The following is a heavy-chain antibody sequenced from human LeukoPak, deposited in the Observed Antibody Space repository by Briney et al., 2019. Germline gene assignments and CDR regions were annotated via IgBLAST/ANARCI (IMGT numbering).Heavy chain of an antibody. CDR1: GFTFSSFG. V-gene: IGHV3-30-3*01. J-gene: IGHJ3*02. CDR2: ISYDGSNK. D-gene: IGHD3-10*01. Sequence: GRSLSLSCVASGFTFSSFGLHWVRQAPGKGPEWVAVISYDGSNKYYADSVKGRFTISRDNSKNTLYLQMNSLRAEDTAVYYCARDRAAFDIWGQGTMVTVSS. CDR3: ARDRAAFDI.